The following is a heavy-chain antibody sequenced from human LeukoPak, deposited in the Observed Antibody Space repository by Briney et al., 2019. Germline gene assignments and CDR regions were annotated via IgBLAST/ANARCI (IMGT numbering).Heavy chain of an antibody. CDR3: ARPWTYYYDSSGYSH. D-gene: IGHD3-22*01. J-gene: IGHJ4*02. Sequence: ASVKVSCKASGGTFISYAISWVRQAPGQGLEWMGWISAYNGNTNYAQKLQGRVTMTTDTSTSTAYMELRSLRSDDTAVYYCARPWTYYYDSSGYSHWGQGTLVTVSS. V-gene: IGHV1-18*01. CDR1: GGTFISYA. CDR2: ISAYNGNT.